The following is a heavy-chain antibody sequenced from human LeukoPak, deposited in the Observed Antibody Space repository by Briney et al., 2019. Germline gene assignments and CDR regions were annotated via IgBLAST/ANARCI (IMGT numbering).Heavy chain of an antibody. V-gene: IGHV3-7*01. J-gene: IGHJ4*02. Sequence: GGSLRLSCAASGFTFSSYWMNWVRQAQGKGLEWVANIKLDGSEKYYVDSVKGRFTISRDNAKNSLYLQMNSLRAEDTAVYYCARGSYYFDYWGQGTLVTVSS. CDR3: ARGSYYFDY. CDR1: GFTFSSYW. D-gene: IGHD1-26*01. CDR2: IKLDGSEK.